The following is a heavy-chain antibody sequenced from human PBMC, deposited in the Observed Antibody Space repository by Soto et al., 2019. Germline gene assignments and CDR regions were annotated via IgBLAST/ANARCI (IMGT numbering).Heavy chain of an antibody. Sequence: QVQLVQSGAEVKKPGASVTVSCKASGYTFTTYGVSWVRQAPGQGLEWLGWINGYNGNAKYAENLQGRVTMTTDTSTSTAYMALSSLRSDHTAVYYCARMGDVPYYYYGMDVWGQGTTVTVSS. CDR1: GYTFTTYG. V-gene: IGHV1-18*01. CDR3: ARMGDVPYYYYGMDV. D-gene: IGHD3-16*01. CDR2: INGYNGNA. J-gene: IGHJ6*02.